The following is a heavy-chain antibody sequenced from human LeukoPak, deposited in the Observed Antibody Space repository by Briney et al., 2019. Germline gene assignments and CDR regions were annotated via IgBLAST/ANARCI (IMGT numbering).Heavy chain of an antibody. V-gene: IGHV3-48*03. Sequence: PGGSLRLSCAASGFTFSSYEMNWVRQAPGKGLEWVSYISSSGSTIYYADSVKGRFTISRDNAKNSLYLQMNSLRAEDTAVYYCAKDGYNYDSSGHFDYWGQGTLVTVSS. CDR3: AKDGYNYDSSGHFDY. D-gene: IGHD3-22*01. CDR1: GFTFSSYE. CDR2: ISSSGSTI. J-gene: IGHJ4*02.